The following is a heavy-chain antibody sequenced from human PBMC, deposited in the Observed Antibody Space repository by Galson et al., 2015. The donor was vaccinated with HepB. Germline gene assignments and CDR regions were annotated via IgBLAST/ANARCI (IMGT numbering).Heavy chain of an antibody. V-gene: IGHV4-4*02. CDR3: ARVESSSSEEAEYWFDP. D-gene: IGHD6-6*01. CDR1: GGSISSSNW. J-gene: IGHJ5*02. CDR2: IYHSGST. Sequence: ETLSLTCAVSGGSISSSNWWSWVRQPPGKGLEWIGEIYHSGSTNYNPSLKSRVTISVDKSKNQFSLKLSSVTAADTAVYYCARVESSSSEEAEYWFDPWGQGTLVTVSS.